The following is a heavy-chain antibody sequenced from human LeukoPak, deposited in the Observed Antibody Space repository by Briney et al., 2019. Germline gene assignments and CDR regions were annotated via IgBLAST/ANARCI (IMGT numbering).Heavy chain of an antibody. CDR1: GGFISDHY. J-gene: IGHJ6*02. D-gene: IGHD3-22*01. Sequence: SETLSLTCTVSGGFISDHYLSWIRQPAGKGLEWIGRMYVSGTTNYNPSLRSRVSMSMDTSKNQFSLRLRSVTAADTAIYYCARENYYDSSGYSEGMDVWGQGTTVTVS. CDR2: MYVSGTT. V-gene: IGHV4-4*07. CDR3: ARENYYDSSGYSEGMDV.